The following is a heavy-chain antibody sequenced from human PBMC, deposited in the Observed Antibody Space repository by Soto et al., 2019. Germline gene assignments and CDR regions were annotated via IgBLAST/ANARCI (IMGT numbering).Heavy chain of an antibody. CDR2: IKFDASEK. CDR1: GFTFGVYW. J-gene: IGHJ4*01. V-gene: IGHV3-7*01. D-gene: IGHD3-10*01. CDR3: ARDSGYGSRSSVNHYLDY. Sequence: EVQLVQSGGGLVQPGGSLRLSCEASGFTFGVYWMSWVRQAPGKGLEWLGTIKFDASEKKYVDSVKGRFTMSRDNAKNSLYLQMDSLRADDTAVYDCARDSGYGSRSSVNHYLDYWGHGTLVTVSS.